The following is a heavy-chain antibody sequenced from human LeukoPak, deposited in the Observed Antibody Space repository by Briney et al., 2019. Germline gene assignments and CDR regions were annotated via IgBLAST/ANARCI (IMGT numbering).Heavy chain of an antibody. D-gene: IGHD2-2*01. J-gene: IGHJ3*02. CDR2: IIPIFGIA. V-gene: IGHV1-69*02. CDR1: GYTFTAYS. CDR3: ASPRALYCSSTSCQTANGAFDI. Sequence: SSVKVSCKASGYTFTAYSMHWVRQAPGQGLEWMGRIIPIFGIANYAQKFQGRVTITADKSTSTAYMELSSLRSEDTAVYYCASPRALYCSSTSCQTANGAFDIWGQGTMVTVSS.